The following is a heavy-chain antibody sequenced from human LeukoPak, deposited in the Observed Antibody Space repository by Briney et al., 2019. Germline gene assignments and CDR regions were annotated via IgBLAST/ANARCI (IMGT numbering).Heavy chain of an antibody. J-gene: IGHJ4*02. CDR2: LKTDGSRT. D-gene: IGHD4-11*01. V-gene: IGHV3-74*01. CDR3: SRDHPGSNSLDY. CDR1: GFTFNQYW. Sequence: GGSLRLSCAASGFTFNQYWMHWVRQAPGAGLEWVSRLKTDGSRTNYADSVKGRFTISRDNARNTVYLRMNSLRAEDTAVYYCSRDHPGSNSLDYWGQGTLVTASS.